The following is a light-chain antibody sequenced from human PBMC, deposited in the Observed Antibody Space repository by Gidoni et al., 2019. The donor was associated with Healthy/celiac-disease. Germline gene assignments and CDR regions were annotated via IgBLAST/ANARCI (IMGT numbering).Light chain of an antibody. Sequence: SALTQPASVSGSPGKSITISCTGTSSDVGGYNYVSWSQQHPGKSPKLMIYDVSNRPSGVSNRFSGSKSGNTASLTISGLQAEDEADYYCSSYTSSSTSVVFGGGTKLTVL. CDR3: SSYTSSSTSVV. CDR2: DVS. V-gene: IGLV2-14*01. CDR1: SSDVGGYNY. J-gene: IGLJ2*01.